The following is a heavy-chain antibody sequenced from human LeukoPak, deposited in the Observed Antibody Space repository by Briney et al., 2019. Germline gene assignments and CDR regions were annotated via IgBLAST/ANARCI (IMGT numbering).Heavy chain of an antibody. CDR1: GGTFSSYA. CDR3: ARGGYCSGGSCYFDAFDI. V-gene: IGHV1-69*06. J-gene: IGHJ3*02. D-gene: IGHD2-15*01. CDR2: VIPIFGTA. Sequence: SVKVSCKASGGTFSSYAIIWVRQAPGQGLEWMGGVIPIFGTANYAQKFQGRVTITADKSTSTAYMELSSLRSEDTAVYYCARGGYCSGGSCYFDAFDIWGQGTMVTVSS.